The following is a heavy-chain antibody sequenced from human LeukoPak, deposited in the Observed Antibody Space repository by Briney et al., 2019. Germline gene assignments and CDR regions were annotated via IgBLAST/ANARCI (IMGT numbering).Heavy chain of an antibody. CDR2: IKQDGSEK. V-gene: IGHV3-7*01. CDR1: KFTFKSYS. D-gene: IGHD3-16*02. J-gene: IGHJ4*02. CDR3: ARAGYPFDY. Sequence: GGSLRLSCAASKFTFKSYSMTWVRQPPGRGLEWVANIKQDGSEKFYVDSVKGRFTISRDNAKNSLFLQMNSLRAEDTAVYYCARAGYPFDYWGQGTLVTVSS.